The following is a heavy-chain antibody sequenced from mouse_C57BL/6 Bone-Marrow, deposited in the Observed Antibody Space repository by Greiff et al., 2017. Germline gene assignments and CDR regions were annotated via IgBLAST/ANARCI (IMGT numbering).Heavy chain of an antibody. V-gene: IGHV1-50*01. D-gene: IGHD2-3*01. CDR3: ARDGYYHDY. CDR1: GYTFTSYW. Sequence: QVHVKQPGAELVKPGASVKLSCKASGYTFTSYWMQWVKQRPGQGLEWIGEIDPSDSYTNYSQKFKGKSTLTVDTSSSTAYMQLSSLTSEDSAVYYCARDGYYHDYWGQGTTRTVSS. J-gene: IGHJ2*01. CDR2: IDPSDSYT.